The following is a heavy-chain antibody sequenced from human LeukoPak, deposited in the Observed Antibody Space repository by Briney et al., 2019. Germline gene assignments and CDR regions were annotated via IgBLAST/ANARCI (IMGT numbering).Heavy chain of an antibody. D-gene: IGHD6-13*01. CDR2: ISYSGNT. CDR3: ARDWQQTEYFQH. CDR1: GGSISSSRYY. Sequence: SETLSLTCTVSGGSISSSRYYWGWVRQSPGKGLQWIGSISYSGNTYYNPSLKSRVTISVDASKNQFSLKLSSVTAADTAGYYCARDWQQTEYFQHWGQGTLVTVSS. J-gene: IGHJ1*01. V-gene: IGHV4-39*07.